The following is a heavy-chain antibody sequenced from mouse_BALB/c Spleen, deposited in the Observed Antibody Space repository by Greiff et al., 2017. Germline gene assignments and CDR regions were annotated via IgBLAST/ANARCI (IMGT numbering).Heavy chain of an antibody. CDR1: GFTFSSFG. D-gene: IGHD1-1*01. J-gene: IGHJ2*01. V-gene: IGHV5-17*02. CDR3: ARDSYYGSSSYYFDY. CDR2: ISSGSSTI. Sequence: EVQRVESGGGLVQPGGSRKLSCAASGFTFSSFGMHWVRQAPEKGLEWVAYISSGSSTIYYADTVKGRFTISRDNPKNTLFLQMTSLRSEDTAMYYCARDSYYGSSSYYFDYWGQGTTLTVSS.